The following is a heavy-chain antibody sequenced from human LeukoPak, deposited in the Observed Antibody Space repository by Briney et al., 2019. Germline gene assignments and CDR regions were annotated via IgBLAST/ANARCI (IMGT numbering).Heavy chain of an antibody. CDR2: INHSGST. CDR1: GGSFSGYS. V-gene: IGHV4-34*01. Sequence: SETLSLTCAVYGGSFSGYSWNWIRQPPGKGLEWIGEINHSGSTNYNPSLKSRVTISVDTSKKQFSLKLSSVTAADTAVYYCARVRYTLTFDPWGQGTLVTVSS. D-gene: IGHD2-2*02. J-gene: IGHJ5*02. CDR3: ARVRYTLTFDP.